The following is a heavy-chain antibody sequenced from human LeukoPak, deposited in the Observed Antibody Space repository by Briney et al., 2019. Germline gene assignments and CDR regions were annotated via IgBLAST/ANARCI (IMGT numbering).Heavy chain of an antibody. CDR2: MYSGGST. J-gene: IGHJ6*02. CDR1: VLTPSINY. V-gene: IGHV3-66*01. Sequence: GGSLRLSCASSVLTPSINYMGGVREARGKGVEGVSVMYSGGSTYYADSGKGIFTISRYNCKSTIYLRRNTLRAEDTAVYYCARGAGMDISGQGTTVTVSS. CDR3: ARGAGMDI.